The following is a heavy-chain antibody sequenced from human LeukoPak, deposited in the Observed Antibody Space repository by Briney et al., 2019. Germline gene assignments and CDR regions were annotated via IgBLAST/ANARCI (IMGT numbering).Heavy chain of an antibody. D-gene: IGHD3-3*01. J-gene: IGHJ6*03. CDR1: GGSFSGYY. CDR3: ARAPPGITIFGVVKLDPYYYMDV. Sequence: SETPSLTCAVYGGSFSGYYWSWIRQPPGKGLEWIGEINHSGSTNYNPSLKSRVTISVDTSKNQFSLKLSSVTAADTAVYYCARAPPGITIFGVVKLDPYYYMDVWGKGTTVTVSS. CDR2: INHSGST. V-gene: IGHV4-34*01.